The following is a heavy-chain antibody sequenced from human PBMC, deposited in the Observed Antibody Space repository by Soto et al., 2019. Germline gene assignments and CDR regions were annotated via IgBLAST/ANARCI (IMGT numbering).Heavy chain of an antibody. CDR1: GASISGHY. CDR2: MHYTGST. D-gene: IGHD6-13*01. V-gene: IGHV4-59*11. CDR3: ASSIAAAGTDQDYFDY. J-gene: IGHJ4*02. Sequence: SETLSLTCTVSGASISGHYWGWFRQPPGKRPEWIGYMHYTGSTNYNPSLQSRVAISLDTSKNQYPLNLISVTAADTAVYYCASSIAAAGTDQDYFDYWGQGTLVTVSS.